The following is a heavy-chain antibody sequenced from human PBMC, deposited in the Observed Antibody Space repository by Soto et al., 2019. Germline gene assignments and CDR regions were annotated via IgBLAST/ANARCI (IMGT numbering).Heavy chain of an antibody. Sequence: LRLSCAASGFTFDDYTMHWVRQAPGKGLEWVSLISWDGGSTYYADSVKGRFTISRDNSKNSLYLQMNSLRTEDTALYYCAEEFSRQVTSYYYGMDVWGQGTTVTVSS. D-gene: IGHD4-4*01. CDR3: AEEFSRQVTSYYYGMDV. CDR1: GFTFDDYT. CDR2: ISWDGGST. J-gene: IGHJ6*02. V-gene: IGHV3-43*01.